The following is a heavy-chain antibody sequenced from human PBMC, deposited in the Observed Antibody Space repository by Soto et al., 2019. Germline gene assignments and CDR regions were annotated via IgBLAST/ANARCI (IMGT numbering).Heavy chain of an antibody. J-gene: IGHJ4*02. CDR2: IYWDDAK. D-gene: IGHD3-16*01. Sequence: QITLKESGPTLVKPTQPLTLTCTFSGFSLSTSGVGVGWIRQPPGKALEWVALIYWDDAKEYSPSLKSRLTITKDTSKNQVALTMTNMDPVDTATYYCAHKGGGDRILDYWGQGTLVTVSS. CDR3: AHKGGGDRILDY. CDR1: GFSLSTSGVG. V-gene: IGHV2-5*02.